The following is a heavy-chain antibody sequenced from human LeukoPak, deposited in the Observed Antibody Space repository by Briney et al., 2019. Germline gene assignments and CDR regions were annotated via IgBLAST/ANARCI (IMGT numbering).Heavy chain of an antibody. CDR3: ARGVTMIVVVIHDWYFDL. J-gene: IGHJ2*01. CDR1: GGSISSSSYY. CDR2: IYYSGST. Sequence: SQTLSLTCTVSGGSISSSSYYWGWIRQPPGKGLEWIGSIYYSGSTSYNPSLKSRVTISVDTSKNQFSLKLSSVTAADTAVYYCARGVTMIVVVIHDWYFDLWGRGTLVTVSS. D-gene: IGHD3-22*01. V-gene: IGHV4-39*01.